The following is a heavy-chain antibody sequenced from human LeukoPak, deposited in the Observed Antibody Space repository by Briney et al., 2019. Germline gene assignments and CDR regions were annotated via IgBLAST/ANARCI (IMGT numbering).Heavy chain of an antibody. CDR2: IIPIFGTA. CDR3: ARDMGSSIAARPSAFDI. V-gene: IGHV1-69*05. Sequence: GASVKVSCKASGHSFGNYGFSWVRQAPGQGLEWMGGIIPIFGTANYAQKFQGRVTITTDESTSTAYMELSSLRSEDTAVYYCARDMGSSIAARPSAFDIWGQGTMVTVSS. CDR1: GHSFGNYG. D-gene: IGHD6-6*01. J-gene: IGHJ3*02.